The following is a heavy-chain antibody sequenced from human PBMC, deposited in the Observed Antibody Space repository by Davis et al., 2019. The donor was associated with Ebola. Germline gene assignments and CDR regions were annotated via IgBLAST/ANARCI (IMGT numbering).Heavy chain of an antibody. Sequence: MPSETLSLTCTVSGYSISSGYYWGWIRQPPGKGLEWIGYIYYSGSTNYNPSLKSRVTISVDTSNNQFSLRLSSVTAADTAVYYCARGGSGSWYFGYSFDPWGQGTLVTVSS. D-gene: IGHD6-13*01. CDR1: GYSISSGYY. CDR2: IYYSGST. V-gene: IGHV4-38-2*02. CDR3: ARGGSGSWYFGYSFDP. J-gene: IGHJ5*02.